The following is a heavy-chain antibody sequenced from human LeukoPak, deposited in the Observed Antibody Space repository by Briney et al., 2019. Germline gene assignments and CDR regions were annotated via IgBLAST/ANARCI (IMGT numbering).Heavy chain of an antibody. CDR2: IYYSGST. CDR3: ARQVFGDFTKTYFDY. CDR1: GGSISSYY. Sequence: PSETLSLTCTVSGGSISSYYWSWIRQPPGKGLEWIGYIYYSGSTNYNPSLKSRVTISVDTSKNQFSPKLSSVTAADTAVYYCARQVFGDFTKTYFDYWGQGTLVTVSS. J-gene: IGHJ4*02. V-gene: IGHV4-59*08. D-gene: IGHD4-17*01.